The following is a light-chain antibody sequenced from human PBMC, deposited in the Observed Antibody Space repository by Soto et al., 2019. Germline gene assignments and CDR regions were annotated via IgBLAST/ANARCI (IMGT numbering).Light chain of an antibody. CDR1: SSEIGAGHD. J-gene: IGLJ1*01. Sequence: QSVLTQPPSVSEAPGQRVTISCTGPSSEIGAGHDVHWYQQLPGAAPKLLIYSNAIRPSGVPDRFSGSKSGTSASLAITGIRAEDEADYYCQAYDSSLSSYVFGTGTKLTVL. CDR3: QAYDSSLSSYV. V-gene: IGLV1-40*01. CDR2: SNA.